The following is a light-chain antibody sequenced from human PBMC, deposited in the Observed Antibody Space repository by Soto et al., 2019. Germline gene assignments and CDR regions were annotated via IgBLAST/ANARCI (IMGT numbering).Light chain of an antibody. CDR2: GAS. CDR1: QSVNRNY. Sequence: EIVLTQSPGTLALSPGERATLSCRASQSVNRNYLTWYQQKGGQAPRLLIHGASSRATGIPDRFSGSGSGTDFTLTISRLEPEDFAVYYCRQYGTSPFTFGPGTKVGIK. J-gene: IGKJ3*01. CDR3: RQYGTSPFT. V-gene: IGKV3-20*01.